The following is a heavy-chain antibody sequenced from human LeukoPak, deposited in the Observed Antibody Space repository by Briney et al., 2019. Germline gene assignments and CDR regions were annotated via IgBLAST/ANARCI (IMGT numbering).Heavy chain of an antibody. D-gene: IGHD1-26*01. CDR2: INHSGST. CDR1: GGSFSGYY. Sequence: SETLSLTCAVYGGSFSGYYWSWIRQPPGKGLEWIGEINHSGSTNYNPSLKSRVTISVDTSKNQFSLKLSSVTAADTAVYYCARSGSYSGPYVYWGQGTVVTVSS. V-gene: IGHV4-34*01. J-gene: IGHJ4*02. CDR3: ARSGSYSGPYVY.